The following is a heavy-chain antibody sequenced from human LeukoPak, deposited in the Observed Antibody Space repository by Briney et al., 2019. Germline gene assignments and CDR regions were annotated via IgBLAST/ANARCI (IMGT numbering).Heavy chain of an antibody. CDR2: IKQDGSEK. CDR3: ARHKEDAITGTTGFFDY. Sequence: GGSLRLSCAASGFTFSSYWMSWVRQAPGKGLEWVANIKQDGSEKYYVDSVKGRFTISRDNAKNSLYLQMNSLRAEDTAVYYCARHKEDAITGTTGFFDYWGQGTLVTVSS. J-gene: IGHJ4*02. V-gene: IGHV3-7*01. CDR1: GFTFSSYW. D-gene: IGHD1-7*01.